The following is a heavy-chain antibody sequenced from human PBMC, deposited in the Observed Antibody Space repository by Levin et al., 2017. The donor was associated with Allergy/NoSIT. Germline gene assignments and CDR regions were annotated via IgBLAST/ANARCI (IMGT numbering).Heavy chain of an antibody. V-gene: IGHV3-48*01. CDR2: ISSSSRTI. D-gene: IGHD3-22*01. J-gene: IGHJ4*01. CDR1: GFTFSSYS. CDR3: AASNYYYDGSPNAPY. Sequence: GGSLRLSCAASGFTFSSYSMNWVRQAPGKGLEWVSYISSSSRTIHYADSVKGRFTISRDNAENSLYLQINSLRAEDTAVYYCAASNYYYDGSPNAPYWGHGTLVTVSS.